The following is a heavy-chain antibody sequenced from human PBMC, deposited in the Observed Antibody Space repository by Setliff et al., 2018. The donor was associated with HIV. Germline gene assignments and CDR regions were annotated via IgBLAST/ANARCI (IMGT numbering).Heavy chain of an antibody. J-gene: IGHJ5*02. CDR2: IYSTDTT. CDR3: AGDPWSSAHGS. D-gene: IGHD6-19*01. Sequence: SETLSLTCTVSAVSIGGYSWSWIRQSPGKGLGWIGSIYSTDTTNHNPSLESRVTISVDKSKNQFSLKLNSVTAADTAVYYCAGDPWSSAHGSWGQGTLVTVSS. CDR1: AVSIGGYS. V-gene: IGHV4-59*01.